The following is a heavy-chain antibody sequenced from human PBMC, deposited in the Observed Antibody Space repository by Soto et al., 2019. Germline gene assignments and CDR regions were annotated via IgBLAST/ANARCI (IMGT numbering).Heavy chain of an antibody. J-gene: IGHJ4*02. D-gene: IGHD3-10*01. CDR2: IYYSGST. CDR3: ARLTFSRSITMVRGVISYYYFDY. V-gene: IGHV4-39*01. CDR1: GGSISSSSYY. Sequence: SETLSLTCTVSGGSISSSSYYWGWIRQPPGKGLEWIGSIYYSGSTYYNPSLKSRVTISVDTSKNQFSLKLSSVTAADTAVYYCARLTFSRSITMVRGVISYYYFDYWGQGTLVTVSS.